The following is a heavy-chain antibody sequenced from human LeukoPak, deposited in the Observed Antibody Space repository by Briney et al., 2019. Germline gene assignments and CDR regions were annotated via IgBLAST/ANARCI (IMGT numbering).Heavy chain of an antibody. V-gene: IGHV4-59*12. D-gene: IGHD4-17*01. CDR2: IYYSGST. CDR1: GGSISSYY. Sequence: SETLSLTCTVSGGSISSYYWSWIRQPPGKGLEWIGYIYYSGSTNYNPSLKSRVTISVDTSKNQFSLKLSSVTAADTAVYYCARVIRSQYGAFGIWGQGTMVTVSS. CDR3: ARVIRSQYGAFGI. J-gene: IGHJ3*02.